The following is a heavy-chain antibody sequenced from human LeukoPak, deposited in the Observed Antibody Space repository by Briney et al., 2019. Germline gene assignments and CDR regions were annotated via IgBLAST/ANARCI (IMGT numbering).Heavy chain of an antibody. Sequence: PGGSLRLSCAASGFTLSNYWMHWVRQAPGKGLVWVLRSNSDGSRTTYADSVKGRFTISRDSSKNTLYLQMNSLRAEDTAVYYCAREMAVNDAFDIWGQGTMVTVSS. CDR1: GFTLSNYW. J-gene: IGHJ3*02. CDR2: SNSDGSRT. D-gene: IGHD2-8*01. CDR3: AREMAVNDAFDI. V-gene: IGHV3-74*03.